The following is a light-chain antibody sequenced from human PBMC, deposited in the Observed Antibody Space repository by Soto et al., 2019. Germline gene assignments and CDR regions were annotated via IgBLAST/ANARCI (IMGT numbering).Light chain of an antibody. CDR1: QDISNY. V-gene: IGKV1-27*01. CDR3: QKYNSVPFT. J-gene: IGKJ3*01. CDR2: AAS. Sequence: DIPMTQSPSSLSASVGDRVTITCRASQDISNYLAWYQQKPGKVPKLLIYAASTLQSGVPSRFSGSGSGTDFPLTISSLQPEDVATYYCQKYNSVPFTFGPGTKVDIK.